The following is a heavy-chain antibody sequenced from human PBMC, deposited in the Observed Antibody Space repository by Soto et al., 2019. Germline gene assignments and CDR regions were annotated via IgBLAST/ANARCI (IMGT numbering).Heavy chain of an antibody. V-gene: IGHV2-5*01. Sequence: QITLEETGPTLVKPTQTLTLTCTFSGFSLTTGRVGVGWIRQPPGKALEWLAVIHWNDDNHYSPSLKSRLTITTXTSKNQVVLTLTNMDPVDTATYYCTHRLVGSGQGYWGQGTLVTVSS. CDR3: THRLVGSGQGY. CDR1: GFSLTTGRVG. D-gene: IGHD2-15*01. CDR2: IHWNDDN. J-gene: IGHJ4*02.